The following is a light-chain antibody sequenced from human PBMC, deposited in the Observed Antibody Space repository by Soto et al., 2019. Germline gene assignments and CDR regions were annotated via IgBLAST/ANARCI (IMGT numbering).Light chain of an antibody. V-gene: IGKV3-20*01. Sequence: EIVLTQSPGTLSLSPGERATLSCRASQSVSSNYLAWYQQKPGQAPRLLIYGASSRATGIPERFSGSGSGTDVTLTNSRLEPEDFAVYYCQQYGSSPWTFGQGTKVEVK. J-gene: IGKJ1*01. CDR2: GAS. CDR3: QQYGSSPWT. CDR1: QSVSSNY.